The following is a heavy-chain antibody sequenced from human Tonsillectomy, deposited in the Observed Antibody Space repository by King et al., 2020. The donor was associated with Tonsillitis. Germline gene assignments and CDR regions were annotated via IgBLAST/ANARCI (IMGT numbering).Heavy chain of an antibody. Sequence: VPLVESGGGLVQPGGSLRLSCAASGFSFSSYAMSWVRQAPGKGLEWVSAISGSGGSTFYAESVKGRFTISRDNSKKTLYLQMNSLRVEDTAVYYCAVTGVPNYYYYYGMDVWGQGTTATVSS. CDR2: ISGSGGST. CDR1: GFSFSSYA. V-gene: IGHV3-23*04. CDR3: AVTGVPNYYYYYGMDV. J-gene: IGHJ6*02. D-gene: IGHD3-9*01.